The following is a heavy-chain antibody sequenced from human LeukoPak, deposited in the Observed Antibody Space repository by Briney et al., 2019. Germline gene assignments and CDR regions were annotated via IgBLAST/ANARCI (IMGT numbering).Heavy chain of an antibody. V-gene: IGHV3-7*01. D-gene: IGHD6-19*01. Sequence: EAGGSLRHSCVAPGFTFSSYWMTWVRQAPGKGLEWLANIKEDGSIQYYLDSVRGRFTISRDNAKTSVYLQLNSLRADDTAVYYCARDVWTGVAVSDYWGQGTLVTVSS. CDR3: ARDVWTGVAVSDY. CDR1: GFTFSSYW. CDR2: IKEDGSIQ. J-gene: IGHJ4*02.